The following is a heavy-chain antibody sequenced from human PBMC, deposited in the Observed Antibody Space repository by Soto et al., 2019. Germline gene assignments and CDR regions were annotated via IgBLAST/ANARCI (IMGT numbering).Heavy chain of an antibody. V-gene: IGHV3-23*01. CDR2: ISGSGGNT. D-gene: IGHD6-6*01. CDR1: GFTFISYA. Sequence: GGSLRLSCAASGFTFISYAMSWVRQAPGKGLEWVSAISGSGGNTYYADSVKGRFTISRDNSKNTLYLQMNSLRAEDTAVYYCAKDVTGKAARSDWFDPWGQGTLVTVSS. CDR3: AKDVTGKAARSDWFDP. J-gene: IGHJ5*02.